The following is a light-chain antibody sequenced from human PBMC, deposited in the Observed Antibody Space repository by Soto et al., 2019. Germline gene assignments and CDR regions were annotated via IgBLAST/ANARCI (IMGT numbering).Light chain of an antibody. CDR1: SSNIGAGYG. V-gene: IGLV1-40*01. J-gene: IGLJ3*02. CDR2: GNT. Sequence: QSVLTQPPSVSGAPGQRVTISCTGSSSNIGAGYGVNWYQQLPGTAPKLLIYGNTNRPSGVPDRISGSKSGTSASLAITGLQAEDEADYYCESYDSTLSGSRFGGWTKLTVL. CDR3: ESYDSTLSGSR.